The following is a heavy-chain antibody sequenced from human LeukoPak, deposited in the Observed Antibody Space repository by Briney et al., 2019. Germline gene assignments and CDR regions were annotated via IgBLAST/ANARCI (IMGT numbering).Heavy chain of an antibody. D-gene: IGHD3-3*01. CDR3: ARNKYDFWSGYYQGNWFDP. Sequence: SETLSLTCAVYGGSFSGYYWSWIRQPPGKGLEWIGEINHSGSTNYNPSLKSRVTISVDTSKNQFSLKLSSVTAADTAVYYCARNKYDFWSGYYQGNWFDPWGQGTLVTVSS. CDR2: INHSGST. J-gene: IGHJ5*02. V-gene: IGHV4-34*01. CDR1: GGSFSGYY.